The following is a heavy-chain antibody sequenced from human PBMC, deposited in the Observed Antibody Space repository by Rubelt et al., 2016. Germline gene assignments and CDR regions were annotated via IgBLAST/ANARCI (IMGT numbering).Heavy chain of an antibody. CDR2: VTDTGTT. Sequence: QVQLQESGSGLVKPSETLSLTCSVSGASITTHYWSWIRQPPGQGLEWIGEVTDTGTTNYNPSLRRRVSISVDTSKGQFSLTACDVLAAQTSVYYCVVTGVAFVYCDQGTLVTVAS. CDR1: GASITTHY. V-gene: IGHV4-34*01. CDR3: VVTGVAFVY. J-gene: IGHJ4*02. D-gene: IGHD3-10*01.